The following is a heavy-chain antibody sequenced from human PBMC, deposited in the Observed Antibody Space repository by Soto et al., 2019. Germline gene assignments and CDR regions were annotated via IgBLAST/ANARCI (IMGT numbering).Heavy chain of an antibody. Sequence: GGSLILSCAASGFTFSSYWMSWVRQAPGKGLEWVANIKQDGSEKYYVDSVKGRFTISRDNAKNSLYLQMNSLRAEDTAVYYCARDRYSYYDFWSGSLPYYYYGMDVWGQGTTVTSP. J-gene: IGHJ6*02. V-gene: IGHV3-7*01. D-gene: IGHD3-3*01. CDR3: ARDRYSYYDFWSGSLPYYYYGMDV. CDR1: GFTFSSYW. CDR2: IKQDGSEK.